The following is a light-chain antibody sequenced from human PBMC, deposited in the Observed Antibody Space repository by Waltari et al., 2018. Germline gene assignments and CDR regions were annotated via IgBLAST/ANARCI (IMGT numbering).Light chain of an antibody. V-gene: IGKV1-5*01. J-gene: IGKJ1*01. Sequence: DIQMTQSPSTLSASVGERVTITCRAIQSISSWLAWYQQKPGNAPKVLIYDASTLESGVPSRFSGSGSGTEFTLTISSLQPDDFATYYCQQSASYWTFGQGTKVDIK. CDR2: DAS. CDR1: QSISSW. CDR3: QQSASYWT.